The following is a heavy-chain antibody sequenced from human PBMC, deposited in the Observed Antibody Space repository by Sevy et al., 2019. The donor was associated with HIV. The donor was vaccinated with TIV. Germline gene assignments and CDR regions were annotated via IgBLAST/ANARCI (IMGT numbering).Heavy chain of an antibody. Sequence: ASVKVSCKASGYTFTGYYMHWVRQAPGQGLEWMGRMNPNSGGTNYAQKFQGRVTMTRDTSISTAYMELSRLRSDDTAVYYCARVRTYYDFWSGEDYWGQGTLVTVSS. J-gene: IGHJ4*02. CDR2: MNPNSGGT. CDR1: GYTFTGYY. V-gene: IGHV1-2*06. D-gene: IGHD3-3*01. CDR3: ARVRTYYDFWSGEDY.